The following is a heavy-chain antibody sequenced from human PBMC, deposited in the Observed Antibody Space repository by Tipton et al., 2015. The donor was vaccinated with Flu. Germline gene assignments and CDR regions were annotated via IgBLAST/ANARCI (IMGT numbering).Heavy chain of an antibody. CDR3: TRGQGANP. Sequence: SLRLSCAASGFTVNSNYMSWVRQAPGKGLEWVSVIYSDSRAYYVDSVKGRFTVSRDDSKNMLSLQMDSLRAEDTAVYYCTRGQGANPWGQGTLVTVSS. CDR1: GFTVNSNY. V-gene: IGHV3-53*01. J-gene: IGHJ5*02. CDR2: IYSDSRA.